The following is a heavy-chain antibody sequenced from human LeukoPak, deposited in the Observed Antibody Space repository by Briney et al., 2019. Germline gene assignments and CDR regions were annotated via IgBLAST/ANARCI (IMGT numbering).Heavy chain of an antibody. J-gene: IGHJ4*02. Sequence: GGSLRLSCAASGFTFDDYTMHWVRQAPGRGLEWVSGISWNSGSIGYADSVKGRFTISRDNAKNSLYLQMNSLRAEDTAIYYCARDEWNYHDSSGYPLDYWGQGTLVTVSS. V-gene: IGHV3-9*01. CDR2: ISWNSGSI. D-gene: IGHD3-22*01. CDR3: ARDEWNYHDSSGYPLDY. CDR1: GFTFDDYT.